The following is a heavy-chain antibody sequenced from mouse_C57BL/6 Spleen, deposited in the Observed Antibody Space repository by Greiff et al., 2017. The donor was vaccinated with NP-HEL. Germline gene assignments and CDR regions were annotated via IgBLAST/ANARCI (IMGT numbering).Heavy chain of an antibody. CDR1: GFTFSNYW. CDR3: TGSPYYYAMDY. Sequence: EVQGVESGGGLVQPGGSMKLSCVASGFTFSNYWMNWVRQSPEKGLEWVAQIRLKSDNYATHYAESVKGRFTISRDDSKSSVYLQMNNLRAEDTGIYYCTGSPYYYAMDYWGQGTSVTVSS. J-gene: IGHJ4*01. CDR2: IRLKSDNYAT. V-gene: IGHV6-3*01.